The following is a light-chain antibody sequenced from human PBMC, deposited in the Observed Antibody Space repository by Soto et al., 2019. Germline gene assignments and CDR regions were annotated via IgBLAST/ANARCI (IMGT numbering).Light chain of an antibody. CDR3: LHDYNYPWT. J-gene: IGKJ1*01. Sequence: AIQMTQSPSSLSASVGDRVTITCRASQGTRNDLGWYQQKSGKAPKLLIYAASSLQSGVPSRFSGSGSGTDFTLTISSLQPEDFATYYCLHDYNYPWTFGQGTKVEIK. V-gene: IGKV1-6*01. CDR1: QGTRND. CDR2: AAS.